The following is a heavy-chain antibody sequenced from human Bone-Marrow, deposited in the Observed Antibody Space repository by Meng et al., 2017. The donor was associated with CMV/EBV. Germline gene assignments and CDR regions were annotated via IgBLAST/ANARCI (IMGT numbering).Heavy chain of an antibody. D-gene: IGHD6-6*01. CDR3: ARFSSSDDY. V-gene: IGHV1-8*01. Sequence: ASVKVSCKASGYSFASYYIHWVRQAPGQGLEWMGWMNPNSGNTGYAQKFQGRVTMTRNTSISTAYMELSSLRSEDTAVYYCARFSSSDDYWGQGTLVTVSS. CDR2: MNPNSGNT. CDR1: GYSFASYY. J-gene: IGHJ4*02.